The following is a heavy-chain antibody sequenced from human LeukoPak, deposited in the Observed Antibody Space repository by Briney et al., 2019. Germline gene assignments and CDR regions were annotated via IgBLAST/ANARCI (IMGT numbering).Heavy chain of an antibody. CDR3: ARDLHSSGWSDFDY. CDR1: GFTFDDYA. Sequence: GGSLRLSCAASGFTFDDYAMHWVRQAPGKGLEWVSGISWNSGSIGYADSVKGRFTISRDNSKNTLYLQMNSLRAEDTAVYYCARDLHSSGWSDFDYWGQGTLVTVSS. D-gene: IGHD6-19*01. V-gene: IGHV3-9*01. J-gene: IGHJ4*02. CDR2: ISWNSGSI.